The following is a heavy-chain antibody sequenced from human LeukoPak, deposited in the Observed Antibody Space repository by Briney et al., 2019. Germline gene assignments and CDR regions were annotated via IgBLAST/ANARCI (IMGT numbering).Heavy chain of an antibody. CDR3: ARGKARYWYFDL. CDR1: GYTFTSYD. Sequence: ASVKVSCKASGYTFTSYDINWVRQATGQGLEWMGWMNPNSGNTGYAQKFQGRVTITRNTSISTAYMELSSLRSEDTAVYYCARGKARYWYFDLWGRGTLVTVSS. V-gene: IGHV1-8*03. J-gene: IGHJ2*01. CDR2: MNPNSGNT.